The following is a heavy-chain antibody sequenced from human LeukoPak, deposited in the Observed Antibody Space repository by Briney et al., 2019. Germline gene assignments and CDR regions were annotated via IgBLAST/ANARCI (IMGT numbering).Heavy chain of an antibody. D-gene: IGHD3-22*01. V-gene: IGHV4-34*01. CDR1: GGSFSGYY. Sequence: PSETLSLTCAVYGGSFSGYYWSWIRQPPGKGLEWIGEINRSGSTNYNPSLKSRVTISVDTSKNQFSLNLSSVTAADTAVYYCARVSYYDSSGYYYDYFDYWGQGTLVTVSS. CDR3: ARVSYYDSSGYYYDYFDY. CDR2: INRSGST. J-gene: IGHJ4*02.